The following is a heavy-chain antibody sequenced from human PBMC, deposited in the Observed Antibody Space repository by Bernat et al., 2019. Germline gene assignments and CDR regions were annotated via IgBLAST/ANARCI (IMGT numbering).Heavy chain of an antibody. CDR2: VRYDGSNK. CDR1: GLTFTSYG. Sequence: QVQLVESGGGVVQPGGSLRLSCAASGLTFTSYGMHWIRQAPGKGLEWVAFVRYDGSNKYSADHEKGRFTISKDNSTNTLYLQMHSLRAEDTAEYYCAKDESGMVATSRGQGTLVTVS. J-gene: IGHJ4*02. CDR3: AKDESGMVATS. V-gene: IGHV3-30*02. D-gene: IGHD5-12*01.